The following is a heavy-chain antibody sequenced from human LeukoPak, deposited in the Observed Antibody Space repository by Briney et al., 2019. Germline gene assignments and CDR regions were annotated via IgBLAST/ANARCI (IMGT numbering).Heavy chain of an antibody. CDR2: IYYSGST. CDR3: ARQVWGYYDSSGYQPLFDY. D-gene: IGHD3-22*01. J-gene: IGHJ4*02. V-gene: IGHV4-39*01. CDR1: GGSISSSSYS. Sequence: PSETLSLTCTVSGGSISSSSYSWGWIRQPPGKGLEWIGSIYYSGSTYYNPSLKSRVTISVDTSKNQFSLKLSSVTAADTAVYYCARQVWGYYDSSGYQPLFDYWGQGTLVTVSS.